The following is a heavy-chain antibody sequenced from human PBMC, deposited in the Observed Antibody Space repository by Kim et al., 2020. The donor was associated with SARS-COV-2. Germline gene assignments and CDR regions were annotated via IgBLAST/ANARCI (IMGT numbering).Heavy chain of an antibody. D-gene: IGHD3-22*01. CDR3: ARDRKGPYYYDSSGYLGWFDP. CDR1: GYTFTSYA. CDR2: INAGNGNT. Sequence: ASVKVSCKASGYTFTSYAMHWVRQAPGQRLEWMGWINAGNGNTKYSQKFQGRVTITRDTSASTAYMELSSLRSEDTAVYYCARDRKGPYYYDSSGYLGWFDPWGQGTLVTVSS. J-gene: IGHJ5*02. V-gene: IGHV1-3*01.